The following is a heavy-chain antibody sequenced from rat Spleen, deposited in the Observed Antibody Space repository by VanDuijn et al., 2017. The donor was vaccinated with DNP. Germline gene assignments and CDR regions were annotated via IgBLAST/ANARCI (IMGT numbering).Heavy chain of an antibody. CDR3: ARPPYYYSTD. CDR1: GFTFSDYY. J-gene: IGHJ2*01. Sequence: EVQLVESGGGLVQPGRSLKLSCAASGFTFSDYYMAWVRQAPKKGLEWVASISYEGSSTYYGDSVKGRFTISRDNAKSTLYLQMNSLRSEDTATYYCARPPYYYSTDWGQGVMVTVSS. CDR2: ISYEGSST. D-gene: IGHD1-1*01. V-gene: IGHV5-22*01.